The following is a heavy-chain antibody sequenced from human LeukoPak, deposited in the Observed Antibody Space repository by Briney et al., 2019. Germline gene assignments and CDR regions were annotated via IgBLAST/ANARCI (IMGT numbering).Heavy chain of an antibody. J-gene: IGHJ4*02. V-gene: IGHV1-2*02. CDR3: ARAPTIFGVVPNPTPFDY. CDR2: INPNSGGT. CDR1: GYTFTGYY. Sequence: ASVKVSCKASGYTFTGYYMHWVRQAPGQGLEWMGWINPNSGGTNYAQKFQGRVTMTRDTSISTAYMELSRLRSDDTAVYYCARAPTIFGVVPNPTPFDYWGQGTLVTVSS. D-gene: IGHD3-3*01.